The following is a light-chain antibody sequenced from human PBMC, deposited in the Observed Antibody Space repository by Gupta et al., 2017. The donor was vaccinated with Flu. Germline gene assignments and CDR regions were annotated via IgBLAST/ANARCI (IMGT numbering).Light chain of an antibody. J-gene: IGLJ3*02. CDR2: SNN. CDR1: SSNIGSNT. V-gene: IGLV1-44*01. CDR3: AAWDVSLNGNWV. Sequence: QSVLTQPPSASGTPGQRVTISCSGRSSNIGSNTVTWYQQLPGTAPKLLIYSNNQRPSGVPDRFSGSKSGTSASLAISGLQSEDAADYYCAAWDVSLNGNWVFGGGTKLTVL.